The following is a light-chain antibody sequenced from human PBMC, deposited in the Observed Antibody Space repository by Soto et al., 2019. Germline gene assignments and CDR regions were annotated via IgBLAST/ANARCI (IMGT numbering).Light chain of an antibody. V-gene: IGKV3-20*01. Sequence: EIVLTQSPGTLSLSPGEGVTLSCRASQSLNNNYVAWYQQKPGQPPRLLIYGASNRATGIPDRFSGSGSGTDFTLTINRLEPEDFAVYSCQQYGSSPRTFGQGTKVDIK. CDR3: QQYGSSPRT. CDR2: GAS. J-gene: IGKJ1*01. CDR1: QSLNNNY.